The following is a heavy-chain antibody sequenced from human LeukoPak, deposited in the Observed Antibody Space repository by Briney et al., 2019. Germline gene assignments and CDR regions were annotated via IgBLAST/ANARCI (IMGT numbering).Heavy chain of an antibody. V-gene: IGHV5-51*01. Sequence: GESLKISCQASGYSFTSSWIGWARQMPGKGLEWMAIINPGDSDTRYSPSFQGQVTISADKSISTVYLRWGSLKASDTAMYYCARRPGAGWFDPWGQGTLVTVSS. CDR3: ARRPGAGWFDP. CDR1: GYSFTSSW. J-gene: IGHJ5*02. D-gene: IGHD3-10*01. CDR2: INPGDSDT.